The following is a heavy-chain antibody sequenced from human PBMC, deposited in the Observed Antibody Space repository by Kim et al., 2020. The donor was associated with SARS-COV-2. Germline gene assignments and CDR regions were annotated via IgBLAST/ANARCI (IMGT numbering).Heavy chain of an antibody. CDR3: ARYGGLGEERAYYYYGMDV. Sequence: GGSLRLSCAASGFTFSSYSMNWVRQAPGKGLEWVSYISSSSSTIYYADSVKGRFTISRDNAKNSLYLQMNSLRAEDTAVYYCARYGGLGEERAYYYYGMDVWGQGTTVTVSS. D-gene: IGHD3-16*01. CDR2: ISSSSSTI. J-gene: IGHJ6*02. V-gene: IGHV3-48*04. CDR1: GFTFSSYS.